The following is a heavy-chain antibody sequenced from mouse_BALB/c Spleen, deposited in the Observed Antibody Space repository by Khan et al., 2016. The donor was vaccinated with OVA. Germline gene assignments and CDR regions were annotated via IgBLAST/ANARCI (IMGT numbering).Heavy chain of an antibody. CDR2: INPPSGYT. CDR3: ARDRIDY. Sequence: QVQLKESGAELAKPGASVKMSSKASAYTFTSYWMHWIKQRHGQGLEWIGYINPPSGYTDYNQKSKDKATLTADKSSSTAYMQLSSLTSDDSAVYYCARDRIDYWGQGTALTVSS. V-gene: IGHV1-7*01. CDR1: AYTFTSYW. J-gene: IGHJ2*01.